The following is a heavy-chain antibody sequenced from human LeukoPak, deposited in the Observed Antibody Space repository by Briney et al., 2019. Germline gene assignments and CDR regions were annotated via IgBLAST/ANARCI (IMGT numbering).Heavy chain of an antibody. CDR2: ITSSSSYI. CDR1: GFTFSTYN. V-gene: IGHV3-21*01. D-gene: IGHD2-15*01. CDR3: ARGADGVSSNSRGWFDP. J-gene: IGHJ5*02. Sequence: PGGSLRLSCAASGFTFSTYNMNWVRQAPGKGLEWVSSITSSSSYIYYADSVKGRFTISRDNAKNSLYLQMNSLRAEDTAVYYCARGADGVSSNSRGWFDPWGQGTLVTVSS.